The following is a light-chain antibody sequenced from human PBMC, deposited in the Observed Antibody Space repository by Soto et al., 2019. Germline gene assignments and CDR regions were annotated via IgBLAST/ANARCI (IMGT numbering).Light chain of an antibody. CDR1: QTISSN. Sequence: MTQSPSTLSVSPGARATLTCRASQTISSNLAWYQQKPGEAPRLIIYGTSSRATGIPDRFSGGGSGTDFTLTISILEPEDFAVYYCQQYGNSPITFGQGTRLEI. CDR3: QQYGNSPIT. V-gene: IGKV3-20*01. CDR2: GTS. J-gene: IGKJ5*01.